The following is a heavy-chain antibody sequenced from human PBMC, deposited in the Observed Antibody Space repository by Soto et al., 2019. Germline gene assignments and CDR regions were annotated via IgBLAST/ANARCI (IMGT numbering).Heavy chain of an antibody. CDR2: IIPIFGTV. CDR1: GGTFSNYP. V-gene: IGHV1-69*05. D-gene: IGHD5-12*01. CDR3: ARGNHRWLQLWYFDL. Sequence: QVQLVQSGAEVKKPGSSVKVSCKASGGTFSNYPISWVRQAPGQGLEWMGGIIPIFGTVNYAQKFQGRVTXPXXXYXXSADMERSSLRSEDTAVYYCARGNHRWLQLWYFDLWGRGTLVTVSS. J-gene: IGHJ2*01.